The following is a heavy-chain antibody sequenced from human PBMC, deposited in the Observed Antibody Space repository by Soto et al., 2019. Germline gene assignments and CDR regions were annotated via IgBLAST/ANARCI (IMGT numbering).Heavy chain of an antibody. D-gene: IGHD4-17*01. J-gene: IGHJ4*02. CDR1: GGSISSSNYY. V-gene: IGHV4-39*01. Sequence: QLQLQESGPGPVKPSETLSLTCTVSGGSISSSNYYWGWIRQPPGKGLEWIGSIDYSGRTYYNPSLKSRLTISVDMSKNQFSLKLSSVTAADTAVYYCASGYGGNSGKYWGQGTLVTVSS. CDR3: ASGYGGNSGKY. CDR2: IDYSGRT.